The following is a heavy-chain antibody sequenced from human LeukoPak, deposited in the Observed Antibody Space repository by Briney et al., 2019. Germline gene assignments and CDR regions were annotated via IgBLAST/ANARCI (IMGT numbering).Heavy chain of an antibody. CDR3: ARDRLGGHDASDI. CDR1: GSTFSDYY. Sequence: PGGSLRLSCAASGSTFSDYYMSWIRQAPGKGLEWVSYISGSGSTIYYADSVKGRFTISRDNAKNSLYLQVNSLRAEDTAVYFCARDRLGGHDASDIWGQGTTVTVSS. CDR2: ISGSGSTI. J-gene: IGHJ3*02. V-gene: IGHV3-11*01. D-gene: IGHD3-16*01.